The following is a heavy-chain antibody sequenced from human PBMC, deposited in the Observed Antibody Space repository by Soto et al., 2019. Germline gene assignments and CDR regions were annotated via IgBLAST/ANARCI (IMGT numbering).Heavy chain of an antibody. V-gene: IGHV3-33*01. CDR1: GFIFSSHA. CDR3: WRHDRARGASADY. CDR2: IWHDGTKT. D-gene: IGHD3-10*01. J-gene: IGHJ4*02. Sequence: QVQLVESGGGVVQPGRSLRLPCAASGFIFSSHAMHWFRRPLGKGLEWVAEIWHDGTKTYYADSVKGRFTNSRVSSKNTLYLDMNSLRAEDTAVYHCWRHDRARGASADYWGQGILFSVSS.